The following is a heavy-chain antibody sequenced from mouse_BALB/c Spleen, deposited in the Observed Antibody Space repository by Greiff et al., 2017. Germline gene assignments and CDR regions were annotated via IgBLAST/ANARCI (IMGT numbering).Heavy chain of an antibody. D-gene: IGHD1-1*01. J-gene: IGHJ3*01. V-gene: IGHV14-3*02. Sequence: VQLKESGAELVKPGASVKLSCTASGFNIKDTYMHWVKQRPEQGLGWIGRIDPANGNTKYDPKFQGKATITADTSSNTAYLQLSSLTSEDTAVYYCARDSYYYGSFFAYWGQGTLVTVSA. CDR2: IDPANGNT. CDR1: GFNIKDTY. CDR3: ARDSYYYGSFFAY.